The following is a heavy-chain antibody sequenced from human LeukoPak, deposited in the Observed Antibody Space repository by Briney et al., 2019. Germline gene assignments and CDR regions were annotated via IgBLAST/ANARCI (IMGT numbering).Heavy chain of an antibody. CDR3: VRGDNRDY. CDR1: GFSFSTST. V-gene: IGHV3-21*01. Sequence: GGSLRLSCAASGFSFSTSTMNWVRQAPGKGLEWISSIGRTSRDMYYADSVRGRFTISRDNAKNSLFLLMNSLRVEDTSVYYCVRGDNRDYWGQGTLVTVSS. J-gene: IGHJ4*02. CDR2: IGRTSRDM. D-gene: IGHD1-14*01.